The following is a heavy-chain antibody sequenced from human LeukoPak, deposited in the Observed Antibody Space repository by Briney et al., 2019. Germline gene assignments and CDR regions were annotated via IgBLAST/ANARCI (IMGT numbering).Heavy chain of an antibody. CDR3: ARDLGSGSYYNIPDWFDP. CDR2: IYTGGST. J-gene: IGHJ5*02. Sequence: PSETLSLTCTVSGGSISSYYWRWIRQPAGKGLEWIGRIYTGGSTNYNPSLKSRVTMSVDTSKNQFSLKLSSVTAADTAVYYCARDLGSGSYYNIPDWFDPWGQGTLVTVSS. V-gene: IGHV4-4*07. CDR1: GGSISSYY. D-gene: IGHD3-10*02.